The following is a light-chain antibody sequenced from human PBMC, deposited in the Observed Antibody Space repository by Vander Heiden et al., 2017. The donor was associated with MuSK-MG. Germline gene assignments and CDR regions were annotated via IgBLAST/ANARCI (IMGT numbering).Light chain of an antibody. CDR3: QVWDRRVV. V-gene: IGLV3-9*01. CDR1: NIGSKN. Sequence: SYELTQPLSVSVALGQTARITCGGNNIGSKNVHWYQQKQGQALVLGIYRDSNRPSGIPERFSGSNSGNTDTLTISRAQAGDESYYYCQVWDRRVVGGGGTKLTV. CDR2: RDS. J-gene: IGLJ2*01.